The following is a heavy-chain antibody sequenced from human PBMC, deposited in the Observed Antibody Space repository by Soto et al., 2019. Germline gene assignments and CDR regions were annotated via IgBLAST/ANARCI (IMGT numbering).Heavy chain of an antibody. J-gene: IGHJ5*02. Sequence: QVQLVESGGSVVQPGRSLRLSCAASGFTFSSYAMHWVRQAPGKGLEWVALISDDGSDKYYADSVKGRFTISRDNFKGALDLQMNSLRPDDTAVYYCARHLSHLKPGWFDPWGQGTLVTVSS. V-gene: IGHV3-30-3*01. CDR1: GFTFSSYA. CDR2: ISDDGSDK. CDR3: ARHLSHLKPGWFDP.